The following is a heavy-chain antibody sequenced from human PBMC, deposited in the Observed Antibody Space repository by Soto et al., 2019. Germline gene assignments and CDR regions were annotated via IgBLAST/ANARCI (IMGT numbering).Heavy chain of an antibody. Sequence: ASVKVSCKASGYTFTSYGISWVRQAPGQGLEWMGWISAYNGNTNYAQKLQGRVTMTTDTSTSTAYMELRSLRSDDTAVYYCARGLTYGSGRKVPFDYWGQGTLVTVSA. CDR2: ISAYNGNT. D-gene: IGHD3-10*01. V-gene: IGHV1-18*01. CDR3: ARGLTYGSGRKVPFDY. CDR1: GYTFTSYG. J-gene: IGHJ4*02.